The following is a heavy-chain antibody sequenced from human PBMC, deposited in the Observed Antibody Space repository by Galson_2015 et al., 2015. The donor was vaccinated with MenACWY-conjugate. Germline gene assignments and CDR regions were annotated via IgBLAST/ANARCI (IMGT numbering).Heavy chain of an antibody. J-gene: IGHJ4*02. CDR1: GFTFSSYW. D-gene: IGHD3-10*01. CDR3: ARDVMSRGVRGVIGY. Sequence: SLRLSCAASGFTFSSYWMSWVRQAPGKGLEWVANIKQDGSEKYYVDSVKGRFTISRDNAKNSLYLQMNSLRAEDTAVYYCARDVMSRGVRGVIGYWGQGTLVTVSS. CDR2: IKQDGSEK. V-gene: IGHV3-7*03.